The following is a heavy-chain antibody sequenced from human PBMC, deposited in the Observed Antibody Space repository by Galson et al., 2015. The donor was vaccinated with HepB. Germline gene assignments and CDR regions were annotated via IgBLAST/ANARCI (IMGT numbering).Heavy chain of an antibody. J-gene: IGHJ3*02. CDR3: ARSLMVTAIGSVDAFDI. CDR1: DGSISSGGYS. Sequence: LSLTCAVSDGSISSGGYSWNWIRQPPGKGLEWIGYMYYSGTTYYNPSLKSRVSISVDRSKTQFSLKLSSVTAADTAVYYCARSLMVTAIGSVDAFDIWGHGTMVTVSS. D-gene: IGHD2-21*02. CDR2: MYYSGTT. V-gene: IGHV4-30-2*01.